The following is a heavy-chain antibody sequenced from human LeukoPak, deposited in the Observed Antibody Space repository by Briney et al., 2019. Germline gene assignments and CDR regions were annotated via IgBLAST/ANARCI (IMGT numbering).Heavy chain of an antibody. Sequence: ASVKVSCKASSYIFSNYGITWVRQAPGQGLEWMGWISGYNGDTKSPQKFQGRVTMTTDTSTNTAYMELKSLRSDDTAIYYCARGSVSGNWFDPWGQGTLVTVSS. CDR3: ARGSVSGNWFDP. V-gene: IGHV1-18*01. CDR1: SYIFSNYG. D-gene: IGHD3-10*01. J-gene: IGHJ5*02. CDR2: ISGYNGDT.